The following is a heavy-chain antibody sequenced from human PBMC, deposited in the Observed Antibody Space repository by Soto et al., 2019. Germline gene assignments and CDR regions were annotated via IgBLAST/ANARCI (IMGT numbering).Heavy chain of an antibody. V-gene: IGHV3-66*01. CDR3: ATHPSSGY. D-gene: IGHD6-25*01. Sequence: EVQLVESGGGLVQPGGSLRLSCAASGFTVSNNYMNWVRQAPGKGLEWVSVIYSGGDTYYADSVKGRFTISRDNSKNTQTLQMNSLRAEDTAIYYCATHPSSGYWGQGTLVTVSS. J-gene: IGHJ4*02. CDR1: GFTVSNNY. CDR2: IYSGGDT.